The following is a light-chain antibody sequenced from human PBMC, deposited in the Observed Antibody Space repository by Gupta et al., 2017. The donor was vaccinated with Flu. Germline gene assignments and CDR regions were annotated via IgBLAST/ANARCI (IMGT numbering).Light chain of an antibody. CDR3: QQYENGPPRYT. CDR2: GAS. J-gene: IGKJ2*01. V-gene: IGKV3D-15*01. Sequence: EVVMTQSPATLSVSPGDTVTLSCRASQSIRSDLVWYQQKPGQPPRLLIYGASSRAAGIPGRFSGSGAETEFTLTIISRQSEDSAVYYCQQYENGPPRYTFGQGTKLEIK. CDR1: QSIRSD.